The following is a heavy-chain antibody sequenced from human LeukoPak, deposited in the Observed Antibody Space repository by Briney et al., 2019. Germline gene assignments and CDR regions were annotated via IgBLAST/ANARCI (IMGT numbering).Heavy chain of an antibody. D-gene: IGHD4-11*01. CDR3: ASDYSNYGWFDP. CDR2: IYYSGST. Sequence: SETLSLTCTVSGGSISSSSYYWGWIRQPPGKGLEWIGSIYYSGSTYYNPSLKSRVTISVDTSKNQFSLKLSSVTAADTAVYYCASDYSNYGWFDPWGQGTMVTVSS. J-gene: IGHJ5*02. CDR1: GGSISSSSYY. V-gene: IGHV4-39*01.